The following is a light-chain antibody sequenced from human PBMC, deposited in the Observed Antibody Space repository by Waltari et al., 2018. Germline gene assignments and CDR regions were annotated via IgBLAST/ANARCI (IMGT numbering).Light chain of an antibody. CDR2: DAS. CDR3: LQYFSYPWT. V-gene: IGKV1-5*01. J-gene: IGKJ1*01. CDR1: QDISNW. Sequence: DIQMSQSPSTLSASLGDRVTITCRASQDISNWLAWYQQKLGKAPKVLSYDASTLQSGVPSGFSGSGSVTEFTLTISSLQSDDFATYYCLQYFSYPWTFGPGTKVEIK.